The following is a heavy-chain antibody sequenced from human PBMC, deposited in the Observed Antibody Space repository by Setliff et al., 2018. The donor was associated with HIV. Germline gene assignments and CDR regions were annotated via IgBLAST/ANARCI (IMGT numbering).Heavy chain of an antibody. V-gene: IGHV4-39*01. D-gene: IGHD1-1*01. CDR2: MYYSGNT. Sequence: KSSETLSLTCAVSGGSISSSTYYWAWIRQPPGKGLEWIATMYYSGNTYYNPSLKSRVTVFVDTSKNELSLKLSSVSAADTAVYYCARHMEYYYYYMDVWGEGTTVTVSS. CDR1: GGSISSSTYY. CDR3: ARHMEYYYYYMDV. J-gene: IGHJ6*03.